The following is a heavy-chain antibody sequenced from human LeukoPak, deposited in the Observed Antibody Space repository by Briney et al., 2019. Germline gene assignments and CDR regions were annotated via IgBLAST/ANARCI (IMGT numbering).Heavy chain of an antibody. CDR1: GFTVSSKY. D-gene: IGHD6-13*01. CDR3: ARDHGYTSSWYLDPPFSAFNI. CDR2: IDSGGST. Sequence: GGSLRLSCAASGFTVSSKYMSWVRQAPGKGLEWVSNIDSGGSTDYAESVKGRFTTSRDNSKNTLSLQMNSLRAEDAAVYYCARDHGYTSSWYLDPPFSAFNIWAQETMVTVSS. V-gene: IGHV3-66*01. J-gene: IGHJ3*02.